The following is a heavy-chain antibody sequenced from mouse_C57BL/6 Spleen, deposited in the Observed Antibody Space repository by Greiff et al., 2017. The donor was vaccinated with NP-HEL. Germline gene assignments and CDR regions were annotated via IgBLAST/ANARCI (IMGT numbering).Heavy chain of an antibody. CDR2: IYPGDGDT. V-gene: IGHV1-82*01. J-gene: IGHJ2*01. CDR1: GYAFSSSW. D-gene: IGHD1-1*01. Sequence: VQLQQSGPELVKPGASVKISCKASGYAFSSSWMNWVKQRPGKGLEWIGRIYPGDGDTNYIGKFKGKATLTAAKSSSTAYMQLSSLTSEDSAVYFCARGGSSYYYFDYWGQGTTLTVSS. CDR3: ARGGSSYYYFDY.